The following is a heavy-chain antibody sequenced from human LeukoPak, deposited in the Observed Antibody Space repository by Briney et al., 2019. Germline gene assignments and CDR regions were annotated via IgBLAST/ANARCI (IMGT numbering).Heavy chain of an antibody. J-gene: IGHJ6*02. CDR1: GGPISSSSYY. V-gene: IGHV4-39*07. CDR3: ARGSGGPYYYYYGMDV. CDR2: IYYSGST. Sequence: SETLSLTCTVSGGPISSSSYYWGWIRQPPGKGLEWIGSIYYSGSTYYNPSLKSRVTISVDTSKNQFSLKLSSVTAADTAVYYCARGSGGPYYYYYGMDVWGQGTTVTVSS. D-gene: IGHD2-15*01.